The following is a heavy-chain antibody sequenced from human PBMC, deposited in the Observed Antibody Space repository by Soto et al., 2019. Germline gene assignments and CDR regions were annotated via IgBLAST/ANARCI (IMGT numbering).Heavy chain of an antibody. J-gene: IGHJ6*02. Sequence: GVSLRLSCAASGFTFSNYWMSWVRQTPGKGLEWVANIKQDGSVKYYVDSVKGRFTISRDNTSNSLYLQMNSLRAEDTAVYYCAKLLSSGSYGVYYYYVMDVWGHGTTVTVSS. CDR1: GFTFSNYW. CDR2: IKQDGSVK. V-gene: IGHV3-7*01. CDR3: AKLLSSGSYGVYYYYVMDV. D-gene: IGHD3-10*02.